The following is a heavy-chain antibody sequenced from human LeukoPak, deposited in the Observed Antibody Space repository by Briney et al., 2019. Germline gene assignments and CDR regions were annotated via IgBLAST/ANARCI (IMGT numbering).Heavy chain of an antibody. D-gene: IGHD1-26*01. Sequence: SETLSLTCAVYGGSFSGYYWSWIRQPPGKGLEWIGEINHSGSTNYNPSLKSRVTISVDTSKNQFSLKLSSVTAADTAVYYCARLRVGHLDYWGQGTLVTVSS. J-gene: IGHJ4*02. CDR3: ARLRVGHLDY. CDR1: GGSFSGYY. V-gene: IGHV4-34*01. CDR2: INHSGST.